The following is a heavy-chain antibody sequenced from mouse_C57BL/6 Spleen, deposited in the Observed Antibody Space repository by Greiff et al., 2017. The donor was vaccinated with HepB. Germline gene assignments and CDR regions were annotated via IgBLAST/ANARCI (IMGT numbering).Heavy chain of an antibody. J-gene: IGHJ3*01. Sequence: EVQLQQSGPELVKPGASVKISCKASGYTFTDYYMNWVKQSHGKSLEWIGDINPNNGGTSYNQKFKGKATLTVDKSSSTAYMELRSLTSEDSAVYYCARSSQATAWFAYWGQRTLVTVSA. CDR2: INPNNGGT. CDR1: GYTFTDYY. V-gene: IGHV1-26*01. D-gene: IGHD3-2*02. CDR3: ARSSQATAWFAY.